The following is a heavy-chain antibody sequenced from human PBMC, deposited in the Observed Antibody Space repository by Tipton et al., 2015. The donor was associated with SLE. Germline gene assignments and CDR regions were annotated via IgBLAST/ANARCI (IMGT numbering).Heavy chain of an antibody. CDR2: VYHSGRT. CDR1: ADSFSTYY. J-gene: IGHJ3*01. V-gene: IGHV4-59*12. Sequence: TLSLTCSVSADSFSTYYWSWIRQPPGKGLEWIGYVYHSGRTNYNPSLESRVTISVDTSKNQFSLKLTSVTAPDTAVYYCVRDGAGDLGAFDVWGQGTLVTVSS. CDR3: VRDGAGDLGAFDV. D-gene: IGHD2-21*02.